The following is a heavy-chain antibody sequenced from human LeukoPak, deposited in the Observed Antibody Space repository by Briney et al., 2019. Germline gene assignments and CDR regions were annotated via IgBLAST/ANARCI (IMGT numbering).Heavy chain of an antibody. V-gene: IGHV1-2*02. CDR2: NNPTSGST. J-gene: IGHJ5*02. Sequence: RASVKVSCKASGYTFTSYYMHWVRQAPGQGLEWMGWNNPTSGSTNYAQKFQGRVTMTRDTSISTAYMELNRLRSDDTAVYYCARLDCTGTSCYGIANWFDPWGQGILVTVSS. CDR1: GYTFTSYY. CDR3: ARLDCTGTSCYGIANWFDP. D-gene: IGHD2-2*01.